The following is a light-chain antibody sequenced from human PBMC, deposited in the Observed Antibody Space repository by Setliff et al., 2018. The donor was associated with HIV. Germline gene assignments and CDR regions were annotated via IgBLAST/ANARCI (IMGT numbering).Light chain of an antibody. V-gene: IGLV2-14*01. J-gene: IGLJ1*01. CDR1: SSDVGGYNY. CDR3: SSYTIRNTLL. Sequence: LTQPASVSGSPGQSITISCTGTSSDVGGYNYVSWYQQHPGKPPKLMIYEVSNRPSGISSRFSGSKSGNTASLTISGLQAEDEADYYCSSYTIRNTLLFGTGTKVTVL. CDR2: EVS.